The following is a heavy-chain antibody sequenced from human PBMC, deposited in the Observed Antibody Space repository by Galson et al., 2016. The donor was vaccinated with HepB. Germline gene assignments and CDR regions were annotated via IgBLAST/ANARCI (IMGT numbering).Heavy chain of an antibody. Sequence: SLRLSCAASGFTFNNFAMSWVRQGPGRGLEWVSAISDGGHRKYYAASVKGRFTVSRDNSKNTVWLRMNSLGAEDTALYYCAKDPDSGRNLAADSWGQGTPVTVSS. V-gene: IGHV3-23*01. CDR3: AKDPDSGRNLAADS. CDR2: ISDGGHRK. J-gene: IGHJ4*02. D-gene: IGHD1-26*01. CDR1: GFTFNNFA.